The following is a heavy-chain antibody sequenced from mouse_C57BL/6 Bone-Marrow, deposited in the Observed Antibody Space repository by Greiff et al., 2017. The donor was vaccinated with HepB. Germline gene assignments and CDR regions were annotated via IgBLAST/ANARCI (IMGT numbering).Heavy chain of an antibody. Sequence: EVKLQESGPGMVKPSQSLSLTCTVTGYSITSGYDWHWIRHFPGNKLEWMGYISYSGSTNYNPSLKSRISITHDTSKNHFFLKLNSVTTEDTATYYCASRDSSGYGFAYWGQGTLVTVSA. CDR1: GYSITSGYD. CDR3: ASRDSSGYGFAY. V-gene: IGHV3-1*01. CDR2: ISYSGST. J-gene: IGHJ3*01. D-gene: IGHD3-2*02.